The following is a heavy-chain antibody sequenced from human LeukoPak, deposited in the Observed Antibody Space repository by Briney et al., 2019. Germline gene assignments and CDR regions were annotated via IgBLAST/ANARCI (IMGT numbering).Heavy chain of an antibody. Sequence: GGSLRLSCAASGFTFSSYWMHWVRQAPGKGLVWVSRINSDGSSTSYADSVKGRFTISRDNAKNTLYLQMNSLRAEDTAVYYCARENSVFLWFGEEGGEFDYWGQGTLVTVSS. J-gene: IGHJ4*02. CDR1: GFTFSSYW. CDR3: ARENSVFLWFGEEGGEFDY. V-gene: IGHV3-74*01. CDR2: INSDGSST. D-gene: IGHD3-10*01.